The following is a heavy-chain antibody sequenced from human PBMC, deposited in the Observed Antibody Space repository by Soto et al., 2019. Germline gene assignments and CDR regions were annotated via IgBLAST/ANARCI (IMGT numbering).Heavy chain of an antibody. J-gene: IGHJ4*02. D-gene: IGHD2-15*01. Sequence: QVQLVQSGAEVKKPGASVKVSCKASGYTFTGYYMHWVRQAPGQGLEWMGWINPNSGGTNYAQKFQGWVTMTRDTSISTAYMELSRLRSDDTAVYYCARDVVSQRPGIPTYWSQGTLVTVSS. CDR3: ARDVVSQRPGIPTY. CDR1: GYTFTGYY. V-gene: IGHV1-2*04. CDR2: INPNSGGT.